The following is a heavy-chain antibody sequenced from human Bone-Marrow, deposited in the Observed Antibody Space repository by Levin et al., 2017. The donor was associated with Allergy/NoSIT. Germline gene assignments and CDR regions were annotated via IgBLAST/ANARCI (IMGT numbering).Heavy chain of an antibody. Sequence: PGGSLRLSCAASGFTFDDYAMHWVRQAPGKGLEWVSGIGSDSGSIAYADSVKGRFTISRDNAKNSLYLQMNSLRAEDRALYYCAKDMTQDFWSGSFDYWGQGILVTVSS. D-gene: IGHD3-3*01. J-gene: IGHJ4*02. CDR2: IGSDSGSI. V-gene: IGHV3-9*01. CDR1: GFTFDDYA. CDR3: AKDMTQDFWSGSFDY.